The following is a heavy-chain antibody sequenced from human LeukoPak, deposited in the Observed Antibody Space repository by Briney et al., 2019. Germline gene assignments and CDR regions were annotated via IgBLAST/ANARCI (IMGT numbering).Heavy chain of an antibody. V-gene: IGHV4-34*01. Sequence: SETLSLTCAVYGGSFSGYYWSWICQPPGKGLDWIGEINHSGSTNYNPSLKSRVTISVDTSKNQFSLKLSSVTAADTAVYYCARGIAAAGTAFDYWGQGTLVTVSS. J-gene: IGHJ4*02. CDR2: INHSGST. CDR3: ARGIAAAGTAFDY. D-gene: IGHD6-13*01. CDR1: GGSFSGYY.